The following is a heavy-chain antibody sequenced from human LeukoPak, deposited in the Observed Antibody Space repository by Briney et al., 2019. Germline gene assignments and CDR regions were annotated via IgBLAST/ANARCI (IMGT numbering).Heavy chain of an antibody. D-gene: IGHD1-26*01. CDR1: GFSFSDFY. J-gene: IGHJ4*02. CDR3: AREARGSGRDFDY. Sequence: GGSLRLSCAASGFSFSDFYMSWIRQAPGMGLEWISYIGTGSNPIYYADSVKGRFTISRDDAKNSLYLQMNSLRDEDMAVYFCAREARGSGRDFDYWGQGILVTVSS. V-gene: IGHV3-11*01. CDR2: IGTGSNPI.